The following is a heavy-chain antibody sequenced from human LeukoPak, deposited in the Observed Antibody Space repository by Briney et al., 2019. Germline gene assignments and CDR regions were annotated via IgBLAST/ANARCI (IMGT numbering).Heavy chain of an antibody. V-gene: IGHV4-34*01. CDR2: IYYSGGS. CDR3: ARPVSEFWSGGFDY. Sequence: SETLSLTCAVYGGSFSGYYWSWIRQPPGKGLEWIGSIYYSGGSYYNPSLKSRLTISVDTSKNQFSLRLSSVTAADTAVYYCARPVSEFWSGGFDYWGQGTLVTVSS. D-gene: IGHD3-3*01. CDR1: GGSFSGYY. J-gene: IGHJ4*02.